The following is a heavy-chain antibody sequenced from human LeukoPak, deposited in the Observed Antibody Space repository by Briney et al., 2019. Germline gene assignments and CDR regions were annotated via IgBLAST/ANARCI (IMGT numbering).Heavy chain of an antibody. CDR1: GFTFDDYA. Sequence: GGSLRLSCAASGFTFDDYAMHWVRQAPGKGLEWVSGISWNSGKIGYADSVTGRFTISRDHDKNSLYLQMNSLRAEDMALYYCAKDRSYSNLSGGAFAIWGQGTMVTVSS. V-gene: IGHV3-9*03. D-gene: IGHD2/OR15-2a*01. J-gene: IGHJ3*02. CDR2: ISWNSGKI. CDR3: AKDRSYSNLSGGAFAI.